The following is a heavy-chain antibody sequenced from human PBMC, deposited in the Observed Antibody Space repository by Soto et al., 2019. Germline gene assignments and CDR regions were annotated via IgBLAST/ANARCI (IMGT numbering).Heavy chain of an antibody. J-gene: IGHJ4*02. CDR3: ARSTGTAHDS. D-gene: IGHD1-1*01. CDR2: IWYDGSNK. CDR1: GFTFSSYG. V-gene: IGHV3-33*01. Sequence: QVQLVESGGGVVQPGRSLRLSCAASGFTFSSYGMHWVRQAPGKGLEWVAVIWYDGSNKYYADSVKGRFTISRDNSKNTLDLQMNSLGAEDTAVYYGARSTGTAHDSWGQGTLVTVSA.